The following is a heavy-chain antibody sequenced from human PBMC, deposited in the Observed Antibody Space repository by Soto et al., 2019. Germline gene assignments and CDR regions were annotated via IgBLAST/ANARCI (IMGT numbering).Heavy chain of an antibody. V-gene: IGHV1-46*03. D-gene: IGHD3-3*01. J-gene: IGHJ3*02. Sequence: GASVKVSCKASGYTFTSYYMHWARHAPGQGLEWMGIINPSGGSTSYAQKFQGRVTMTRDTSTSTVYMELSSLRSEDTAVYYCAREGYDFWSGYRSDAFDIWGQGTMVTVSS. CDR3: AREGYDFWSGYRSDAFDI. CDR2: INPSGGST. CDR1: GYTFTSYY.